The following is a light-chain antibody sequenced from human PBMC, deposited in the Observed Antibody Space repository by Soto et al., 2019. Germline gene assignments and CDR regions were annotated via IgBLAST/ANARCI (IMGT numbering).Light chain of an antibody. CDR3: SSYAGSNNLV. CDR1: NNFVGCYNY. CDR2: EVS. V-gene: IGLV2-8*01. Sequence: QSALTQPPSPSGSPGQSVTISFTGTNNFVGCYNYVSWYQQHPGKAPKLMIYEVSKRPSGVPDRFSGSKSGNTASLTVSGLQAEDEADYYCSSYAGSNNLVFGTGTKVTVL. J-gene: IGLJ1*01.